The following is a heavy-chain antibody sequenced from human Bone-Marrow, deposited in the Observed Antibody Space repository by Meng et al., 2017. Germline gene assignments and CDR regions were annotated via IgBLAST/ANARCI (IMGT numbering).Heavy chain of an antibody. CDR3: ARVLPSLAAAGPFDP. J-gene: IGHJ5*02. Sequence: GESLKISCAASGFTFSSYAMHWVRQAPGKGLEWVAVISYDGSNKYYADSVKGRFTISRDNSKNTLYLQMNSLRAEDTAVYYCARVLPSLAAAGPFDPWGQGTLVTVSS. CDR1: GFTFSSYA. D-gene: IGHD6-13*01. CDR2: ISYDGSNK. V-gene: IGHV3-30*04.